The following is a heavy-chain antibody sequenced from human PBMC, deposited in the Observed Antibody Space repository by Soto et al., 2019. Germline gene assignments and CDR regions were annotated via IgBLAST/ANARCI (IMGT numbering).Heavy chain of an antibody. V-gene: IGHV3-23*01. CDR1: GFSFNNYA. CDR3: AKNLHLGVLSFRKDCFDV. J-gene: IGHJ3*01. D-gene: IGHD3-16*01. Sequence: EVQLLESGGGLVQPGGSLRLSCGASGFSFNNYAMSWVRQAPGKGLEWVSVISDSGTDTDYAESVKGRFTISRDNSRNTLSLHMSSLSAEDTALYFCAKNLHLGVLSFRKDCFDVWGQGTMVTVSS. CDR2: ISDSGTDT.